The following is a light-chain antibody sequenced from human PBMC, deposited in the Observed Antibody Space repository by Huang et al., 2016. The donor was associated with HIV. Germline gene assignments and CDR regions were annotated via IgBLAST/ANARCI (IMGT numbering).Light chain of an antibody. Sequence: AIQMTQSPSSLSASVGDRVTITCRASQGIPNDLGRYQQKPGSAPRLLIYSASKLQKGGPSRFSGGGSGTHFTLTISSLQPEDFATYYCLQNYNYPYTFGQGTKLEI. CDR1: QGIPND. CDR2: SAS. CDR3: LQNYNYPYT. V-gene: IGKV1-6*01. J-gene: IGKJ2*01.